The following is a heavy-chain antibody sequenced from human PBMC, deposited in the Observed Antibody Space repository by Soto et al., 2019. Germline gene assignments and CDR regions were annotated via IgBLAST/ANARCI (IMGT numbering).Heavy chain of an antibody. CDR3: ARHTVDCSGGSCYADY. D-gene: IGHD2-15*01. CDR2: INNSGST. CDR1: GGSFSGYY. J-gene: IGHJ4*02. V-gene: IGHV4-34*01. Sequence: QVQLQQWGAGLLKPSETLSLTCAVYGGSFSGYYWSWIRQPPGKGLEWIGEINNSGSTNYNPSLKSRVTISVDTAKNQCSLKLSSVTAADTAVYYCARHTVDCSGGSCYADYWGQGTLVTVSS.